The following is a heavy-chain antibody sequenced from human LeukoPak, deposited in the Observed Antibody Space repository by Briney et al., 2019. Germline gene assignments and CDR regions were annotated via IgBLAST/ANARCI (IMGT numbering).Heavy chain of an antibody. Sequence: GGSLRLSCAASGFTFSNAWMSWVRQAPGKGLEWVGHIKSKTDGGTTDYAAPVKGRFTISRDDSKNTLYLQMNSLKTEDTAVYYCTTRSYYYDSSGYYYDYWGQGTLVTVSS. CDR2: IKSKTDGGTT. CDR1: GFTFSNAW. V-gene: IGHV3-15*01. CDR3: TTRSYYYDSSGYYYDY. J-gene: IGHJ4*02. D-gene: IGHD3-22*01.